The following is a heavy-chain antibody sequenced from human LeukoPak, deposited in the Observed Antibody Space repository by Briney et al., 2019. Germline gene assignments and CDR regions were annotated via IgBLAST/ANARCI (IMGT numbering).Heavy chain of an antibody. J-gene: IGHJ5*02. CDR1: GYSSSSGYY. CDR2: IYHSGST. V-gene: IGHV4-38-2*01. Sequence: PSETLSLTCAVSGYSSSSGYYWGWIRQPPGKGLEWIGSIYHSGSTYYNPSLKSRVTISVDTSKNQFSLKLSSVTAADTAVYYCASNPNCSSASCYVWPSYNWFDPWGQGTLVTVSS. D-gene: IGHD2-2*01. CDR3: ASNPNCSSASCYVWPSYNWFDP.